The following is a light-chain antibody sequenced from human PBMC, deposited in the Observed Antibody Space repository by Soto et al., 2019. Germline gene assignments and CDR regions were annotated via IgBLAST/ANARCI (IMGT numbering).Light chain of an antibody. CDR2: AAS. Sequence: EIVLTQSPGTLSLSPGERATLSCRASQSVTSDYLAWYQQRPGQAPRLLIFAASTRATGIPDRFSGGGSGTDFTLTISRLEHEDSAVYYCQQYGISRTSGQGTKVDIK. CDR3: QQYGISRT. J-gene: IGKJ1*01. V-gene: IGKV3-20*01. CDR1: QSVTSDY.